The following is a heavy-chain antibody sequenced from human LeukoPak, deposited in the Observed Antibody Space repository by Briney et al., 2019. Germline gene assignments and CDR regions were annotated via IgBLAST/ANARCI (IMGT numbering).Heavy chain of an antibody. J-gene: IGHJ6*02. V-gene: IGHV4-4*07. CDR1: GGSLSSYY. CDR2: VYSSGST. CDR3: AAYNPLYYGMDV. Sequence: SETLSLTCPVSGGSLSSYYWSWIRQPAGKGLEWIGRVYSSGSTNYNPSLKSRVTMSVPTFKNHFSLKLSSVTAADTAVYYCAAYNPLYYGMDVWGQGTTVTVSS. D-gene: IGHD5-24*01.